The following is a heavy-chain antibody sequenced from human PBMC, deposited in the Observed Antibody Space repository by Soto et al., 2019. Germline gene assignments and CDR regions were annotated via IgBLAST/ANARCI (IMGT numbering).Heavy chain of an antibody. D-gene: IGHD5-12*01. CDR3: AKDINYGSDGHHYGGDF. CDR2: ISYDGSNK. J-gene: IGHJ5*01. V-gene: IGHV3-30*18. CDR1: GFTFSTYG. Sequence: GGSLRLSCAASGFTFSTYGIHWVRQAPDEGLEWVAIISYDGSNKYYADSVKGRFTVSRDNSKNTLYLQMNSLRPEDTAIYYCAKDINYGSDGHHYGGDFWGQGTLVTVSA.